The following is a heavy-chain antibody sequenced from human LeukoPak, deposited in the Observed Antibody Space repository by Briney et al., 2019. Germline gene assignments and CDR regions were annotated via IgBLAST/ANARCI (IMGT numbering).Heavy chain of an antibody. Sequence: GGSLRLSCAASGFTITSNYMSWVRQAPGKGLEWVAAMYSGGNTYYADSVRGRLTISRDSSMNTLYLQMNSLRGEDTAVYYCAGAIGYNLFDYWGQGALVTVSS. J-gene: IGHJ4*02. CDR3: AGAIGYNLFDY. CDR2: MYSGGNT. V-gene: IGHV3-66*02. CDR1: GFTITSNY. D-gene: IGHD5-24*01.